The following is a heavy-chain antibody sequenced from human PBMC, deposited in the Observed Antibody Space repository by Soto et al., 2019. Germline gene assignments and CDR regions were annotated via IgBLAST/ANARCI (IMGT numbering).Heavy chain of an antibody. D-gene: IGHD6-13*01. CDR3: ARDRRGSSSWFYGWFDP. CDR2: IYSGGST. J-gene: IGHJ5*02. CDR1: GFTVSSNY. V-gene: IGHV3-53*04. Sequence: EVQLVESGGGLVQPGGSLRLSCAASGFTVSSNYMSWVRQAPGKGLEWVSVIYSGGSTYYADSVKGLFTISKHNSKNTLYLQMNGLRAEDTAVYYCARDRRGSSSWFYGWFDPWGQGTLVTVSS.